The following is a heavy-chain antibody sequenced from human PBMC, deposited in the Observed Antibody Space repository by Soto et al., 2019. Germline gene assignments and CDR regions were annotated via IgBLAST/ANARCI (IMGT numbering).Heavy chain of an antibody. D-gene: IGHD4-17*01. J-gene: IGHJ3*02. Sequence: GASVKVSCKASGYTFSNFAMHWVRQAPGQRLEWMGWINAGNWNTKYSQKLQGRVTMTTDTSTSTAYMELRSLRSDDTAVYYCARTLIFYGDDAFDIWGQGTMVTVSS. CDR1: GYTFSNFA. CDR2: INAGNWNT. V-gene: IGHV1-3*01. CDR3: ARTLIFYGDDAFDI.